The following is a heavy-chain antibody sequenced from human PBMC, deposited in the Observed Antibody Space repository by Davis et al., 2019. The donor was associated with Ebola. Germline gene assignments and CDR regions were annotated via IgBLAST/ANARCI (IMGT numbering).Heavy chain of an antibody. D-gene: IGHD6-13*01. V-gene: IGHV3-23*01. J-gene: IGHJ3*02. Sequence: GASLNISCAASGFIFRNYVMSLVRQAPGKGLEWVAPIGTSADTYYADSVKRRFTISRDNSKNTLYLQMNGLRVEDTAIYYCAKDTSNSWFDIWGQGTNVTVSS. CDR3: AKDTSNSWFDI. CDR1: GFIFRNYV. CDR2: IGTSADT.